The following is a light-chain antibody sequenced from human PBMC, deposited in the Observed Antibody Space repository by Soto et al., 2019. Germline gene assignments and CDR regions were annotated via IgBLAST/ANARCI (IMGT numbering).Light chain of an antibody. V-gene: IGLV2-18*01. CDR1: STDFVSYNR. CDR2: EAS. CDR3: SLYTSENTYV. J-gene: IGLJ1*01. Sequence: QSVLTQPPSVSGSAGQSVTISCTGTSTDFVSYNRVSWYQQPPGTAPKLIIYEASNQPSGVPDRFSGSKSGNTASLTISGLQAADEADYYCSLYTSENTYVFGTGTKVTVL.